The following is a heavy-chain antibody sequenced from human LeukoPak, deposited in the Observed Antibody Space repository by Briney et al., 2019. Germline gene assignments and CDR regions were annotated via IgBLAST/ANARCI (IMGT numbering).Heavy chain of an antibody. Sequence: PGGSLRLSCAASGFTFSSYGMNWVRQPPGKGLEWIGEINHSGSTNYNPSLKSRVAISADTSKNQFSLKLSSVTAADTAVYYCASPGYSSGWYGEYFDYWGQGTLVTVSS. CDR1: GFTFSSYG. D-gene: IGHD6-19*01. CDR2: INHSGST. CDR3: ASPGYSSGWYGEYFDY. V-gene: IGHV4-34*01. J-gene: IGHJ4*02.